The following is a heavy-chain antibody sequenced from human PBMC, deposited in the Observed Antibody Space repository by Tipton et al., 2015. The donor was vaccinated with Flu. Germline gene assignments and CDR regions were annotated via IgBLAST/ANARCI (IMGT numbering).Heavy chain of an antibody. D-gene: IGHD6-19*01. CDR3: ARELPYSSGWYPPPMDV. J-gene: IGHJ6*02. Sequence: SLRLSCAASGFTFSSYDMHWVRQGTGKGLEWVSAIGSAGDTYYLDSVKGRFTISRDNAKNSLYLQMNSLRVGDTAVYYCARELPYSSGWYPPPMDVWGQGTTVTVS. CDR2: IGSAGDT. V-gene: IGHV3-13*01. CDR1: GFTFSSYD.